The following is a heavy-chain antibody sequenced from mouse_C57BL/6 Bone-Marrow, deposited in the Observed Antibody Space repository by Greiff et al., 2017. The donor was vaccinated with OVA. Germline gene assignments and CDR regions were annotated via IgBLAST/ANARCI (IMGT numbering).Heavy chain of an antibody. CDR2: ISYDGSN. CDR3: ARAGERFAY. Sequence: VQLVESGPGLVKPSQSLSLTCSVTGYSITSGYYWNWIRQFPGNKLEWMGYISYDGSNNYNPSLKNRISITRDTSKNQFFLKLNSVTTEDTATYYCARAGERFAYWGQGTLVTVSA. CDR1: GYSITSGYY. V-gene: IGHV3-6*01. J-gene: IGHJ3*01.